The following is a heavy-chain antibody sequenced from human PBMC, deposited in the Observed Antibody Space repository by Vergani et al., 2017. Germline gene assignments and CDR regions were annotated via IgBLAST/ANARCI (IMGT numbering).Heavy chain of an antibody. D-gene: IGHD4-17*01. J-gene: IGHJ3*02. Sequence: QVQLQQWGAGLLKPSETLSLTCAVYGGSFSGYYWSWIRQPPGKGLEWIGSIYYSGSTYYNPSLKSRVTISVDTSKNQFSLKLSSVTAADTAVYYCARPTTVTMRDDAFDIWGQGTMVTVSS. CDR3: ARPTTVTMRDDAFDI. CDR1: GGSFSGYY. V-gene: IGHV4-34*01. CDR2: IYYSGST.